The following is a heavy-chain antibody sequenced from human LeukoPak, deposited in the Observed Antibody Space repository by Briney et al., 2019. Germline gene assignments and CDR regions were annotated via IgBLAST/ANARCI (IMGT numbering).Heavy chain of an antibody. CDR1: GFTFSSYA. J-gene: IGHJ1*01. Sequence: GGSLRLSCAASGFTFSSYAMHWVRQAPGKGLEWVAVISYDGSIKYYADSVKGRFTISRDNSKNTLYLQMNSLRAEDTAVYYCARAGGYRYCSGGSCYAEYFQHWGQGTLVTVSS. V-gene: IGHV3-30-3*01. CDR2: ISYDGSIK. CDR3: ARAGGYRYCSGGSCYAEYFQH. D-gene: IGHD2-15*01.